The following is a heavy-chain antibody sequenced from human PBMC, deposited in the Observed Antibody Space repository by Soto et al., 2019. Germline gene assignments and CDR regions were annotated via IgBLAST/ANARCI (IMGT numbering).Heavy chain of an antibody. Sequence: SETLSLTCTVSGGSISSYYWSWIRQPPGKGLEWIGYIYYSGSTNYNPSLKSRVTISVDTSKNQFSLKLSSVTAADTAVYYCARAGYSYGRFDYWGQGTLVTVSS. V-gene: IGHV4-59*01. J-gene: IGHJ4*02. CDR2: IYYSGST. D-gene: IGHD5-18*01. CDR3: ARAGYSYGRFDY. CDR1: GGSISSYY.